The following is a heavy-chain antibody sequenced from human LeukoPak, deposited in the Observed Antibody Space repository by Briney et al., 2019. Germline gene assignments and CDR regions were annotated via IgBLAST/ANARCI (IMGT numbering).Heavy chain of an antibody. CDR2: VDSSGGRT. D-gene: IGHD2-2*01. J-gene: IGHJ4*02. V-gene: IGHV3-23*01. CDR1: GFTLSFYA. CDR3: VKDVGYCSSTTCPFDY. Sequence: PGGSLRLSCATSGFTLSFYAMSWVRQAPGKGLEWVSTVDSSGGRTHYADSVEGRFTISRDNSKNTLYLQMNSLRAEDTAAYYCVKDVGYCSSTTCPFDYWGQGTLVTVSS.